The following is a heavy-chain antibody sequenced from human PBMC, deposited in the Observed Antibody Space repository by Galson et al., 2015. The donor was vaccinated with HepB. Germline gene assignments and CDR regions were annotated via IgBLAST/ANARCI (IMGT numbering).Heavy chain of an antibody. CDR2: FDPEDGET. CDR3: ATDGRYYYGSGSYYY. Sequence: SCKVSGYTLTELSMHWVRQAPGKGLEWMGGFDPEDGETIYAQKFQGRVTMTEDTSTDTAYMELSSLRSEDTAVYYCATDGRYYYGSGSYYYWGQGTLVTVPS. CDR1: GYTLTELS. J-gene: IGHJ4*02. V-gene: IGHV1-24*01. D-gene: IGHD3-10*01.